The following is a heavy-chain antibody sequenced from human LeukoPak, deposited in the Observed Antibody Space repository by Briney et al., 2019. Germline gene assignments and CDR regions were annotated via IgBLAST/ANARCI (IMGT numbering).Heavy chain of an antibody. J-gene: IGHJ4*02. V-gene: IGHV3-48*03. CDR3: ARAVGRSYYDSSGYRFDY. Sequence: GGSLRLSCAASGFTFSSYEMNWVRQAPGKGLEWVSYISSSGSTIYYADSVKGRFTISRDNAKNSLYLQMNSLRAEDTAVYYGARAVGRSYYDSSGYRFDYWGQGTLVTVSS. D-gene: IGHD3-22*01. CDR1: GFTFSSYE. CDR2: ISSSGSTI.